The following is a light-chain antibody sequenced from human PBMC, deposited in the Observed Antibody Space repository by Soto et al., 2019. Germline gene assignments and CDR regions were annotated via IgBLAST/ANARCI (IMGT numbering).Light chain of an antibody. J-gene: IGKJ1*01. V-gene: IGKV1-9*01. CDR2: GAS. Sequence: IQLTQSPSSLSASVGDGATITCRANQGVRSYLAWFQQRPGKAPKLLIFGASTLQNGVPARFSGGGFGTEFTLTITSLQPEDFATYYCHQVYTYPRTFGQGTKVDIK. CDR3: HQVYTYPRT. CDR1: QGVRSY.